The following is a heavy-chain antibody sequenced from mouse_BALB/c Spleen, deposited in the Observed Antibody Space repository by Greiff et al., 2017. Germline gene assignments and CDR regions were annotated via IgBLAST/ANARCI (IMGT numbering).Heavy chain of an antibody. CDR3: ARHQYDYDGGYYAMDY. V-gene: IGHV5-6*01. CDR1: GFTFSSYG. CDR2: ISSGGSYT. J-gene: IGHJ4*01. Sequence: EVQLVESGGDLVKPGGSLKLSCAASGFTFSSYGMSWVRQTPDKRLEWVATISSGGSYTYYPDSVKGRFTISRDNAKNTLYLQMSSLKSEDTAMYYCARHQYDYDGGYYAMDYWGQGTTVTVSS. D-gene: IGHD2-4*01.